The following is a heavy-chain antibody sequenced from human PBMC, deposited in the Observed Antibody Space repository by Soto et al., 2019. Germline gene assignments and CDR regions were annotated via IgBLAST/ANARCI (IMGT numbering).Heavy chain of an antibody. CDR2: IYPGDSDT. Sequence: LQISCKGSGYSFTSYWIGWVRQMPGKGLEWMGIIYPGDSDTRYSPSFQGQVTISADKSISTAYLQWSSLKASDTAMYYCARLSGKPIPSYYYGMDVWGQGTTVTVSS. V-gene: IGHV5-51*01. CDR1: GYSFTSYW. D-gene: IGHD5-12*01. J-gene: IGHJ6*02. CDR3: ARLSGKPIPSYYYGMDV.